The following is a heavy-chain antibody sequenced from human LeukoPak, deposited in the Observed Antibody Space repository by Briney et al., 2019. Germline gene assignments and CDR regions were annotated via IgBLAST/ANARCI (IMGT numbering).Heavy chain of an antibody. CDR2: IRYDGSNK. V-gene: IGHV3-30*02. CDR3: AKDGPVEWANWTEWNSFDP. J-gene: IGHJ5*02. Sequence: GGSLRLSCAASGFTFSSYGMHWVCQAPAKGLEWVAFIRYDGSNKYYADSVKGRFTISTDNSKNTLYLQMNSLRAEDTAVYYCAKDGPVEWANWTEWNSFDPWGQGTLVTVSS. D-gene: IGHD1-1*01. CDR1: GFTFSSYG.